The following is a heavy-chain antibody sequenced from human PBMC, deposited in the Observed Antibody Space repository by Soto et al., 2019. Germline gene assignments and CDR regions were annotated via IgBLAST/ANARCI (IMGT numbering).Heavy chain of an antibody. CDR1: GITFTNYW. J-gene: IGHJ4*02. Sequence: EVQLVESGGGSVQPGGSLRLSCVASGITFTNYWMHWVRQVPGKGLVWVARVDRDGRGTSYADCVKGRFTISRDNAKNTLYLQMNILRVEDTAMYYCGTVFEHWGQGIPVTVSS. V-gene: IGHV3-74*01. CDR3: GTVFEH. CDR2: VDRDGRGT.